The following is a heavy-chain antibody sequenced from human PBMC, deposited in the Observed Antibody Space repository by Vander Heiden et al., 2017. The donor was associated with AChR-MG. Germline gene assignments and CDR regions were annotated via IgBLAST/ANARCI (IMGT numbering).Heavy chain of an antibody. D-gene: IGHD2-8*01. V-gene: IGHV3-30-3*01. Sequence: QVQLVESGGGDVQPGTSLTLSSAASGFTFRIYTMHWVRPAPGKGLEWVAIVSSDGTKQYYADPVKGRFTISRDNSKNVLYLHMNKLTREDTAVYYCARDPPPRFYEAGDTVQAVDVWGQGTTVTVSS. CDR1: GFTFRIYT. CDR2: VSSDGTKQ. CDR3: ARDPPPRFYEAGDTVQAVDV. J-gene: IGHJ6*02.